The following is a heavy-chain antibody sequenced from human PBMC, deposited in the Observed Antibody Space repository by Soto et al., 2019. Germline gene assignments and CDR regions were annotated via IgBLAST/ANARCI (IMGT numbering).Heavy chain of an antibody. D-gene: IGHD3-10*01. CDR2: IWSDGSKK. CDR1: GFTFSDYG. Sequence: QVQLVESGGGVVQPGRSLRVSCAASGFTFSDYGMHWVRQAPGKGLEWVAFIWSDGSKKKYADSVKGRFTVSRDNSKNPLYLQMNSLTDEDTAVYYCAREHLPDYGSGSYYPHWGQGTLVTVSS. V-gene: IGHV3-33*01. CDR3: AREHLPDYGSGSYYPH. J-gene: IGHJ4*02.